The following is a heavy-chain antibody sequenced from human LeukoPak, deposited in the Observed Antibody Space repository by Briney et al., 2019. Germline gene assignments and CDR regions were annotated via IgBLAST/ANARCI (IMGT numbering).Heavy chain of an antibody. J-gene: IGHJ5*02. V-gene: IGHV3-23*01. Sequence: GGSLRLSCAASGFTFSSYAMSWVRQAPGKGLEWVSAISGSGGGTYYADSVKGRFTISRDNSKNTLYLQMNSLRAEDTAVYYCAKDPSPRDYDGSGPGSWFDPWGQGTLVTVSS. D-gene: IGHD3-22*01. CDR3: AKDPSPRDYDGSGPGSWFDP. CDR2: ISGSGGGT. CDR1: GFTFSSYA.